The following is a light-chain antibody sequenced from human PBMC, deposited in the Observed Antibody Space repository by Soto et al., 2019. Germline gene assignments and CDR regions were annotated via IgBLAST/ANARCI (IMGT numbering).Light chain of an antibody. V-gene: IGLV1-44*01. J-gene: IGLJ3*02. CDR2: NSN. Sequence: QAVVTQPPSESGTPGQRVTISCSGSSSNIGSNSVSWLQQLPGTAPKLLISNSNQRPSGVPDRFSGSKSGTSASLAISGLQSEDEADYFCAAWDASLNAWVFGGGTKLTVL. CDR1: SSNIGSNS. CDR3: AAWDASLNAWV.